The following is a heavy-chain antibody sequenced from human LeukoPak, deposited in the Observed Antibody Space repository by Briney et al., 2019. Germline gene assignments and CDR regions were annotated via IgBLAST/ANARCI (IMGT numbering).Heavy chain of an antibody. V-gene: IGHV3-48*01. D-gene: IGHD6-13*01. Sequence: GGSLRLSCAASGFTFSSYSMNWVRQAPGKGLEWVSYISSSSSTIYYADSVKGRFTISGDNAKNSLYLQMNSLRAEDTAVYYCARGRRGAAGTCDYWGQGTLVTVSS. CDR1: GFTFSSYS. J-gene: IGHJ4*02. CDR3: ARGRRGAAGTCDY. CDR2: ISSSSSTI.